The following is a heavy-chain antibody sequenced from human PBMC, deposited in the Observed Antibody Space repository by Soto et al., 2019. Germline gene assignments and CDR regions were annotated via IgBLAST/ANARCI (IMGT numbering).Heavy chain of an antibody. V-gene: IGHV1-2*02. CDR1: GYAFTGYY. CDR2: INPNSGGT. J-gene: IGHJ6*02. Sequence: ASVKVSFKASGYAFTGYYMHWVRQAPGQGLEWMGWINPNSGGTNYAQKFQGRVTMTRDTSISTAYMELSRLRSDDTAVYYCARGMTAGYYYYGMDVWGQGTTVTVS. CDR3: ARGMTAGYYYYGMDV.